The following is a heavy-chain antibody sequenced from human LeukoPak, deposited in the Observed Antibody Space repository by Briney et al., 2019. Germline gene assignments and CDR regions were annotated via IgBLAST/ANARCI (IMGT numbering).Heavy chain of an antibody. CDR3: ASRFTYYYDSSGSYFDY. Sequence: PSETLSLTCAVSGGSISSGGYSWSWIRQPPGKGLEWIGYIYPSGSTYYNPSLKGRVTISVDRSKNQLSLNLNSVTAADTAVYYCASRFTYYYDSSGSYFDYWGQGTLVTVSS. CDR2: IYPSGST. D-gene: IGHD3-22*01. V-gene: IGHV4-30-2*01. CDR1: GGSISSGGYS. J-gene: IGHJ4*02.